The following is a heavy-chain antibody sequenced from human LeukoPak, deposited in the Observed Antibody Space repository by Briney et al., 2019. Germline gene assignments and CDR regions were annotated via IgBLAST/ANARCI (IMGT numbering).Heavy chain of an antibody. Sequence: SVKVSCKASGGTFSSYAISWVRQAPGQGLEWMGRIIPILGIANYAQKFQGRVTITADKSTSTAYMELSSLRSEDTAVYYCASNYYDSSGYHPGYWGQGTLVTVSS. D-gene: IGHD3-22*01. V-gene: IGHV1-69*04. CDR2: IIPILGIA. CDR3: ASNYYDSSGYHPGY. J-gene: IGHJ4*02. CDR1: GGTFSSYA.